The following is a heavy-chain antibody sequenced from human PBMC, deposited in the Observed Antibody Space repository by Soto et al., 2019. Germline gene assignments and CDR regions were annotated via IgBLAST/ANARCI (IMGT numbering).Heavy chain of an antibody. J-gene: IGHJ5*02. CDR2: ISGSGGST. D-gene: IGHD6-13*01. CDR1: GFTFSSYA. V-gene: IGHV3-23*01. Sequence: EVQLLESGGGLVQPGGSLRLSCAASGFTFSSYAMSWVRQAPGKGLEWVSAISGSGGSTYYADSVKGRFTISRDNSKNTLYLQMNGLRAEDTAVYYCAKLPVAAASGAGGWFDPWGQGTLVTVSS. CDR3: AKLPVAAASGAGGWFDP.